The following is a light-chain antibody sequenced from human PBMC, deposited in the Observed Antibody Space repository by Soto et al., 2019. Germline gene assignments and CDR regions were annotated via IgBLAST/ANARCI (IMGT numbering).Light chain of an antibody. V-gene: IGLV7-46*01. Sequence: QTVVTQEPSLTVSPGGTVTLTCGSSTGAVTSGHYPYWFQQKPGQAPRTLIYDITNKHSWTPARFSGSLLGGKAALTLSGAQPEDEAEYYCLLSYSGASWVFGGGTKVTVL. CDR1: TGAVTSGHY. J-gene: IGLJ3*02. CDR2: DIT. CDR3: LLSYSGASWV.